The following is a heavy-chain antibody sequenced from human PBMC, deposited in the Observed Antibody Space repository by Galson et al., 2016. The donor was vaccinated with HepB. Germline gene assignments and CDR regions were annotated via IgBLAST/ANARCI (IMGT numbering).Heavy chain of an antibody. CDR3: ARSRAGDLTGFDF. Sequence: SLRLSCTVSGFTFSSYGMIWVRQAPGKGLEWVSSISGSSYITSYADSVKGRFTISRDNSTDTLYLQMNSLGADDTAVYYCARSRAGDLTGFDFGGQGNVVTVSS. CDR1: GFTFSSYG. J-gene: IGHJ4*02. CDR2: ISGSSYIT. D-gene: IGHD3-16*01. V-gene: IGHV3-23*01.